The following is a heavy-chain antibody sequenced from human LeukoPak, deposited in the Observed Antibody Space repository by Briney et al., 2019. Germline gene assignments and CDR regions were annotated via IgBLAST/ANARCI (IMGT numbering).Heavy chain of an antibody. J-gene: IGHJ6*02. CDR2: ISAYNGNT. CDR1: GYTFTSYG. V-gene: IGHV1-18*01. D-gene: IGHD3-22*01. Sequence: GASVKVSCKASGYTFTSYGISWVRQAPGQGLEWMGWISAYNGNTNYAQKLQGRVTMTTDTSTSTAYMELRSLRSDDTAVYYCARERSVGDSSGYYSYYYGMDVWGQGTTVTVSS. CDR3: ARERSVGDSSGYYSYYYGMDV.